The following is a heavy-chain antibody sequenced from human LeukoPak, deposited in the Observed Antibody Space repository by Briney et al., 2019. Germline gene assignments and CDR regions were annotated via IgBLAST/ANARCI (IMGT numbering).Heavy chain of an antibody. Sequence: GASVKVSCKASGYTFTNYGISWVRQAPGQGLEWMGWISAYSGNTNYAQKLQGRVTMTTDTSTSTAYMELRSLRSDDTAVYYCARGVRFLEWLLSNTGFDYWGQGTLVTVSS. D-gene: IGHD3-3*01. V-gene: IGHV1-18*01. CDR3: ARGVRFLEWLLSNTGFDY. CDR1: GYTFTNYG. J-gene: IGHJ4*02. CDR2: ISAYSGNT.